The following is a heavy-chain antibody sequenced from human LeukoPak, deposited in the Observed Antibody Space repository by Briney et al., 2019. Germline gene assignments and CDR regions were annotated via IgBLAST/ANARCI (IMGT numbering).Heavy chain of an antibody. J-gene: IGHJ4*02. V-gene: IGHV3-7*01. Sequence: GSLRLSCAASGFTFSSYWMSWVRQAPGKGLEWVANIRQDGSEKYYVDSVKGRFTISRDNAKNSLYLQMNSLRAEDTAVYYCARIYSSSSGYFDYWGQGTLVTVSS. CDR1: GFTFSSYW. CDR2: IRQDGSEK. CDR3: ARIYSSSSGYFDY. D-gene: IGHD6-6*01.